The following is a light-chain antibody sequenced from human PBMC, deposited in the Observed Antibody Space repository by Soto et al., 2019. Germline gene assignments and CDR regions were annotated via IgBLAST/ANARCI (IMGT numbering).Light chain of an antibody. V-gene: IGKV2-28*01. Sequence: DIVMTQSPLSLPVTTGEPASISCRSSQSLLHSNGDTYLDWYLQKPGQSPQLLIYLGSNRASGVPDRFSGSGSGTDFTLKISRVETEDVGVYYCMQALQTPRTFGQGTKV. CDR1: QSLLHSNGDTY. J-gene: IGKJ1*01. CDR3: MQALQTPRT. CDR2: LGS.